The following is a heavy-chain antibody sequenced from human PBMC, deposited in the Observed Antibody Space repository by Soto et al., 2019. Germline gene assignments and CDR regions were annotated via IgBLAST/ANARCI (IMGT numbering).Heavy chain of an antibody. J-gene: IGHJ3*02. D-gene: IGHD1-1*01. CDR2: ISGSGGST. CDR1: GFTFSSYA. V-gene: IGHV3-23*01. Sequence: GGSLRLSCAASGFTFSSYAMSWVRQAPGKGLEWVSAISGSGGSTYYADSVKGRFTISRDNSKNTLYLQMNSLRAEDTAVYYCAKGVHWMVVGPDDAFDIWGQGTMVTVSS. CDR3: AKGVHWMVVGPDDAFDI.